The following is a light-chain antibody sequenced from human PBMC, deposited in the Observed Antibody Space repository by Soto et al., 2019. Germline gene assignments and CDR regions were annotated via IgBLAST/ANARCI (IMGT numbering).Light chain of an antibody. J-gene: IGLJ7*01. Sequence: QSVLTQPASVSGSPGQSITISCSGVSGDVGNYNLVSWYQQYPGKAPALLIYEDDKRPSGVSNRFSGSKSDSTAPLTISGLQAEDEADYYCCLYLGGTSVFGGGTQLTVL. CDR1: SGDVGNYNL. CDR2: EDD. V-gene: IGLV2-23*01. CDR3: CLYLGGTSV.